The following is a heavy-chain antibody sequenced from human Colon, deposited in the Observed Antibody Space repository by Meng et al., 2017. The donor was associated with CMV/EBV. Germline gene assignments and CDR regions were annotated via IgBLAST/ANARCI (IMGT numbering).Heavy chain of an antibody. J-gene: IGHJ4*02. CDR2: ISSRSTYI. CDR3: ARAPGNYLSPYYFDF. CDR1: GFTFTDYS. V-gene: IGHV3-21*01. D-gene: IGHD1-14*01. Sequence: GESLKISCAASGFTFTDYSINWVRQAPGKGLEWVSSISSRSTYISYADSVKGRFTVSRDDAKNSLYLQMDSLRAEDTAVYYCARAPGNYLSPYYFDFWGQGTLVTSPQ.